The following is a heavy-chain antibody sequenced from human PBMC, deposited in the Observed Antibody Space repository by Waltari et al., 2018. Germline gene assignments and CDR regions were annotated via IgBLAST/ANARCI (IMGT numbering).Heavy chain of an antibody. D-gene: IGHD6-6*01. J-gene: IGHJ4*02. V-gene: IGHV3-66*01. CDR3: ATEPYSSSYYFDY. Sequence: EVQLVESGGGLVQPGGSLRLSCAASGFTVSSNYMSWVRQAPGKGLEWVSVIYSGGSTYYADSVKGRFTISRDNAKNSLYLQMNSLRAEDTAVYYCATEPYSSSYYFDYWGQGTLVTVSS. CDR1: GFTVSSNY. CDR2: IYSGGST.